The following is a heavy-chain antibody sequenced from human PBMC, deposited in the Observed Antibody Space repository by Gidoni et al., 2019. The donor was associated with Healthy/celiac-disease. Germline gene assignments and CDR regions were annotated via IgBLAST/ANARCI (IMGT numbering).Heavy chain of an antibody. Sequence: QVQLQESGPGLVKPSQTLSLTCTVSGGSISRGDYYWSWIRQPPGKGLEWIGYIDYSGSTYYNPSLKSRVTISVDTSKNQFSLKLSSVTAADTAVYYCARAYGSGSYPYYYCYYGMDVWGQGTTVTVSS. D-gene: IGHD3-10*01. V-gene: IGHV4-30-4*01. CDR2: IDYSGST. CDR1: GGSISRGDYY. CDR3: ARAYGSGSYPYYYCYYGMDV. J-gene: IGHJ6*02.